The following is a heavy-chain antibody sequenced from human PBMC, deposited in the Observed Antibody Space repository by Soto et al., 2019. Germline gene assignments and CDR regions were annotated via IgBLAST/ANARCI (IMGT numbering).Heavy chain of an antibody. Sequence: PSETLSLTCAVSGGSISSSNWWSWVRQPPGKGLEWIGEIYHSGSTNYNPSLKGRVTISVDKSRNQFSLKLSSVTAADTAVYYCARSSTVTHNWFDPWGQGTLVTVSS. J-gene: IGHJ5*02. CDR2: IYHSGST. V-gene: IGHV4-4*02. CDR1: GGSISSSNW. D-gene: IGHD4-17*01. CDR3: ARSSTVTHNWFDP.